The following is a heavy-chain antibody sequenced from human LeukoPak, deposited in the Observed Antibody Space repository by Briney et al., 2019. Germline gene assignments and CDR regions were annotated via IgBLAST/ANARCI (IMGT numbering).Heavy chain of an antibody. D-gene: IGHD1-1*01. V-gene: IGHV4-38-2*02. CDR2: IYHSGST. CDR1: GYSISSGYY. Sequence: PSETLSLTCTVSGYSISSGYYWGWIRQSPGKGLEWIGSIYHSGSTYYNPSLKSRVTISVDTSKNQFSLKLSSVTAADTAVYYCATGTMTTQDNWFDPWGQGTLVTVSS. J-gene: IGHJ5*02. CDR3: ATGTMTTQDNWFDP.